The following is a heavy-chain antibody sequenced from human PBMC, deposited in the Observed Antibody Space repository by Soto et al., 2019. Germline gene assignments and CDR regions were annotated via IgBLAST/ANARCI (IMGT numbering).Heavy chain of an antibody. CDR1: GYTFTNYA. V-gene: IGHV1-3*01. D-gene: IGHD2-21*02. CDR3: ARGGRVVGTATYYYSGQFDD. CDR2: INAGNGNT. J-gene: IGHJ4*02. Sequence: ASVKVSCKASGYTFTNYAMHWVRQAPGQRLEWMGWINAGNGNTKYSQKFRGRVTFTRDTSASTAYMELSSLRSEDTAVYYCARGGRVVGTATYYYSGQFDDWGQGTLVTVPS.